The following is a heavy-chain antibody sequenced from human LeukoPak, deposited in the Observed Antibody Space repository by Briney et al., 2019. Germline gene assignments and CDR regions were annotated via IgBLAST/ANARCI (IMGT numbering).Heavy chain of an antibody. CDR3: ARGRARPWASWFDP. CDR2: IYYSGNT. D-gene: IGHD7-27*01. J-gene: IGHJ5*02. V-gene: IGHV4-59*01. CDR1: GDSIRDDY. Sequence: SETLSLTCSVSGDSIRDDYWSCIRQPPEKGLEWIGCIYYSGNTYYNPSLKSRVTISVDTSKNQFSLKLNSVTAADTAVYYCARGRARPWASWFDPWGQGTLVTVSS.